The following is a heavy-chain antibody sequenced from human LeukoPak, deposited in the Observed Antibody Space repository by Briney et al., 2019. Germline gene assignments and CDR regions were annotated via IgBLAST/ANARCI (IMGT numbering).Heavy chain of an antibody. V-gene: IGHV1-46*01. J-gene: IGHJ5*02. CDR1: GYTFTSYY. CDR3: ARGWVGSYSGVVRRFDP. Sequence: ASVKVSCKASGYTFTSYYMHWVRQAPGQGLEWMGIINPSGGSTSYAQKFQGRVTMTRDMSTSTVYMELSSLRSEDTAVYYCARGWVGSYSGVVRRFDPWGQGTLVTVSS. D-gene: IGHD1-26*01. CDR2: INPSGGST.